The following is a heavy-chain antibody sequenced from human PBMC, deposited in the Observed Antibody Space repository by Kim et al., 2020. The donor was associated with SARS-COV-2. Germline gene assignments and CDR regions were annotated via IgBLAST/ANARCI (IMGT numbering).Heavy chain of an antibody. J-gene: IGHJ5*02. D-gene: IGHD6-13*01. CDR3: AKAASSWYVVDHLLDP. CDR1: GFTFSSYG. Sequence: GGSLRLSCAASGFTFSSYGMHWVRQAPGKGLEWVAVISYDGSNKYYADSVKGRFTISRDNSKNTLYLQMNSLRAEDTAVYYCAKAASSWYVVDHLLDPWGQGTLVTVSS. V-gene: IGHV3-30*18. CDR2: ISYDGSNK.